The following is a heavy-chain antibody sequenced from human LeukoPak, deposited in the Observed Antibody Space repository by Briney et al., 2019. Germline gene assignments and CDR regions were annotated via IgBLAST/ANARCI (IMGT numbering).Heavy chain of an antibody. J-gene: IGHJ3*02. D-gene: IGHD5-12*01. CDR2: ISAYNGNT. V-gene: IGHV1-18*01. CDR1: GYTFTSYG. Sequence: ASVKVSCKASGYTFTSYGISWVRQAPGQGLEWMGWISAYNGNTNYAQKLQGRVTMTTDTSTSTAYMELRSLRSDDTAVYYCARAKGDIVATPELDAFDIWGQETMVTVSS. CDR3: ARAKGDIVATPELDAFDI.